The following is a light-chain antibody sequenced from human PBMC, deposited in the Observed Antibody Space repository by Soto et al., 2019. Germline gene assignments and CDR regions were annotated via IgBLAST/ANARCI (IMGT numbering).Light chain of an antibody. CDR1: SSDVGSYNF. CDR2: EVS. J-gene: IGLJ1*01. V-gene: IGLV2-23*02. Sequence: SVLTQPASVSGSPGQSITISCTGTSSDVGSYNFLSWYQQHPGKAPKLMIYEVSKRPSGVSNRFSGSKSGNTASLTISGLQAEDEADYYCCSYGSGNSYVFGTGTKLTVL. CDR3: CSYGSGNSYV.